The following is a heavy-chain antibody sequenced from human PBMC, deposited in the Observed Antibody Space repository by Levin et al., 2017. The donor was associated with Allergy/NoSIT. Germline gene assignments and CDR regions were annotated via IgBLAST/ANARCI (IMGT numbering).Heavy chain of an antibody. J-gene: IGHJ4*02. CDR1: EYTFTNYY. D-gene: IGHD3-22*01. Sequence: ASVKVSCKASEYTFTNYYLDWVRQAPGQGLEWVGMINPSGGSTRYAQKFQGRVTMTRDTSTSTVYMELSSLRSEDTAVYYCVRSEDRNGYYPIDYWGQGTLVTVSS. CDR2: INPSGGST. CDR3: VRSEDRNGYYPIDY. V-gene: IGHV1-46*01.